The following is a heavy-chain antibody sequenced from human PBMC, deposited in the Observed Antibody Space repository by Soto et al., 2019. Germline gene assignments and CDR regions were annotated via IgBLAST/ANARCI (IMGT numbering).Heavy chain of an antibody. CDR3: ARHMFGEPYSSGFDY. J-gene: IGHJ4*02. Sequence: SLRLSCASSGFTFDNYAMHWVRQAPGKGLEWVSGISWNSGNIGYADSVKGRFTISRDNAKNSLYLQMNSLRLEDAALYYCARHMFGEPYSSGFDYWGQGTLVTVSS. CDR2: ISWNSGNI. D-gene: IGHD3-10*02. CDR1: GFTFDNYA. V-gene: IGHV3-9*01.